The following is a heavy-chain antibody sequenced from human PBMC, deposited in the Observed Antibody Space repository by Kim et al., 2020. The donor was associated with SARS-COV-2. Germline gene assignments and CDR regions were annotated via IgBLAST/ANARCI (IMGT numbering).Heavy chain of an antibody. CDR3: ARGAGLGY. Sequence: GSEKYYVDSLKGRFTLSGDNAKNSVYLQMNSLRDDDTAVYYCARGAGLGYWGQGTLVTVSS. V-gene: IGHV3-7*01. CDR2: GSEK. D-gene: IGHD4-17*01. J-gene: IGHJ4*02.